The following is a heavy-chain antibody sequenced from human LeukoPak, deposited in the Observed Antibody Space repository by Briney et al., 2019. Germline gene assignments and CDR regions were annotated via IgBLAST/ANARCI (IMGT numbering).Heavy chain of an antibody. D-gene: IGHD3-9*01. CDR1: GFTFSDYY. CDR2: ISSSGSTI. V-gene: IGHV3-11*04. J-gene: IGHJ4*02. CDR3: ARAGRGLRYFDWLTHDY. Sequence: PGGSLRLSCAASGFTFSDYYMSWIRQAPGKGLEWVSYISSSGSTIYYADSVKGRFTISRDNAKNSLYLQMNSLRVEDTAVYYCARAGRGLRYFDWLTHDYWGQGTLVTVSS.